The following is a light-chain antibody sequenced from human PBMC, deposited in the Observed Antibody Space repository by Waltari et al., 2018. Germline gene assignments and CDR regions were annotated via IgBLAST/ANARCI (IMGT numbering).Light chain of an antibody. Sequence: EIVLTQSPGTLSLSPGERATLSCRASQSVSSSYLAWYQQKPGQAPRLLIYGASSRATGMRDRFSGSGSGTDFTLTISRLEPEDFAVYYCQQYGSSPWTFGQGTKVEIK. CDR3: QQYGSSPWT. J-gene: IGKJ1*01. CDR2: GAS. CDR1: QSVSSSY. V-gene: IGKV3-20*01.